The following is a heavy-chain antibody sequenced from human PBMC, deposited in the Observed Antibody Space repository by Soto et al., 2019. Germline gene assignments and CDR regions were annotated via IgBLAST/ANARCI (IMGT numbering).Heavy chain of an antibody. D-gene: IGHD3-10*01. V-gene: IGHV4-59*01. CDR2: IYYSGST. CDR1: GGSISSYY. J-gene: IGHJ3*02. Sequence: SETLSLTCIVSGGSISSYYWSWIRQPPGKGLEWIGYIYYSGSTNYNPSLKSRVTISVDTSKNQFSLKLSSVTAADTAVYYCARVWGGAFDIWGKGTMVTVSS. CDR3: ARVWGGAFDI.